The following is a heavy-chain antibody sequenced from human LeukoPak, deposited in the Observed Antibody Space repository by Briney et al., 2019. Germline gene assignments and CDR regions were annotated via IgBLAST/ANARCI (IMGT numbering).Heavy chain of an antibody. CDR2: INHSGST. V-gene: IGHV4-39*07. J-gene: IGHJ4*02. Sequence: SETLSLTCTVSGGSISSSSYYWSWIRQPPGKGLEWIGEINHSGSTNYNPSLKSRVTISVDTSKNQFSLKLSSVTAADTAVYYCARGSPSGSAYWGQGTLVTVSS. CDR1: GGSISSSSYY. D-gene: IGHD3-10*01. CDR3: ARGSPSGSAY.